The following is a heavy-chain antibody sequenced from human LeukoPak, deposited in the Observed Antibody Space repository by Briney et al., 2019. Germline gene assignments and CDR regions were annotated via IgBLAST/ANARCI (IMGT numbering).Heavy chain of an antibody. D-gene: IGHD1-14*01. Sequence: PGGSLRLSCAASGFTFSSYGMHWVRQAPGKGLVWVSRISDDGSTTAYADSVKGRFTISRDNAKNTLFLQMNSLRAEDTAVYYCARKLATGVDYWGQGTLVTVSS. J-gene: IGHJ4*02. CDR2: ISDDGSTT. CDR1: GFTFSSYG. CDR3: ARKLATGVDY. V-gene: IGHV3-74*01.